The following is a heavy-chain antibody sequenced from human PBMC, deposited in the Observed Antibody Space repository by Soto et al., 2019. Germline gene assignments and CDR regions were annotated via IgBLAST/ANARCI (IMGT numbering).Heavy chain of an antibody. CDR2: IYSSGGT. CDR1: GFTVSSNY. Sequence: GGSLRLSCAASGFTVSSNYMSWVRLAPGRGLEWVSIIYSSGGTYYADSVKDRFTISRDNSRNTLYLQILGLRAEDSAVYYCAXSSCHARFDYWGQGT. D-gene: IGHD2-15*01. CDR3: AXSSCHARFDY. J-gene: IGHJ4*02. V-gene: IGHV3-66*01.